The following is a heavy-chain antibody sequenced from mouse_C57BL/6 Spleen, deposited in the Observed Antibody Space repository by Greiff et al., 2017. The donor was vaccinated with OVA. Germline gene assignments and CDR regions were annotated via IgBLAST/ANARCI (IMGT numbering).Heavy chain of an antibody. D-gene: IGHD1-1*01. CDR3: SISIWDTDGYYYSMDY. Sequence: QVQLQQPGAELVKPGASVKVSCKASGYTFTSYWMHWVKQRPGQGLEWIGRIHPSDSDTNYNQKFKGKATLTGDKSSSTAYMPLSSLTSEDSAVYYCSISIWDTDGYYYSMDYWGQGTSVTVSS. CDR2: IHPSDSDT. V-gene: IGHV1-74*01. CDR1: GYTFTSYW. J-gene: IGHJ4*01.